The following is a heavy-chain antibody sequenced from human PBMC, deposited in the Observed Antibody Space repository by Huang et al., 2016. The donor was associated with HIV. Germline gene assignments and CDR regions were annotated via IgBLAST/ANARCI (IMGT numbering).Heavy chain of an antibody. Sequence: QVQLVQSGAAVKRPGASVKVSFRASGGTFSTNAVSWVRQAPGQGLEWMGGIIPMFGTTNYAQRFQGKVTITADESSSTVYMELSSLRSDDTAVYYCARQPYCGGDCAHYYYFYMDVWGKGTTVTVSS. CDR3: ARQPYCGGDCAHYYYFYMDV. V-gene: IGHV1-69*13. D-gene: IGHD2-21*02. J-gene: IGHJ6*03. CDR2: IIPMFGTT. CDR1: GGTFSTNA.